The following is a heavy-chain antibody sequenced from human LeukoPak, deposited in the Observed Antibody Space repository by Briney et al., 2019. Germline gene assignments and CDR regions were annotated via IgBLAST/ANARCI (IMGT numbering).Heavy chain of an antibody. V-gene: IGHV3-30*02. J-gene: IGHJ5*02. Sequence: GGSLRLSCAASGFTFSSYGMHWVRQAPGKGLEWVAFIRYDGSNKYYADSVKGRFTISRDNSKNTLYLQMNSLRAEDTAVYYCARDLVRGGNWFDPWGQGTLVTVSS. CDR1: GFTFSSYG. CDR2: IRYDGSNK. CDR3: ARDLVRGGNWFDP. D-gene: IGHD3-10*01.